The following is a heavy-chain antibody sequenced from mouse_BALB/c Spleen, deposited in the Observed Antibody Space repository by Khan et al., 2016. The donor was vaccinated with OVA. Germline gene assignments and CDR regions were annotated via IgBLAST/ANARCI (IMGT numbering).Heavy chain of an antibody. CDR2: INPRNGYT. V-gene: IGHV1-4*01. J-gene: IGHJ3*01. CDR3: VRDGAYHRNDGWFAY. D-gene: IGHD2-14*01. Sequence: QLQQSGAELARPGASVKMSCKASGYTFTSYTIHWIKERPGQGLEWIGYINPRNGYTNYNQKFKDKATLTTDKSSTTAYLQLSSLTSDDSAVYNCVRDGAYHRNDGWFAYWGQGTLVTVSA. CDR1: GYTFTSYT.